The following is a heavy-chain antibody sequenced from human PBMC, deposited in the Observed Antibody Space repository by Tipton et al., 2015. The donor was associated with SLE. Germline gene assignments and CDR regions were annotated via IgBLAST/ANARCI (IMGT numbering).Heavy chain of an antibody. V-gene: IGHV4-59*01. CDR3: ARDPGYCSGGSCSDAFDI. CDR2: IYYSGST. CDR1: GGSFSGYY. Sequence: TLSLTCAGYGGSFSGYYWSWIRPPPGKGLEWIGYIYYSGSTNYNPPLKSRVTISVDTSKNQFSLRLSSVTAADTAVYYCARDPGYCSGGSCSDAFDIWGQGTMVTVSS. J-gene: IGHJ3*02. D-gene: IGHD2-15*01.